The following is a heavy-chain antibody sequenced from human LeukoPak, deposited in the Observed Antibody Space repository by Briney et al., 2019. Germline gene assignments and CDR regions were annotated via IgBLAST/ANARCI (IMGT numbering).Heavy chain of an antibody. J-gene: IGHJ4*02. D-gene: IGHD5-24*01. CDR3: ARETEMANLDY. Sequence: GGSLRLSCAASGFTFSNAWMSWVRQAPGKGLEWVGRIKSKTDGGTTDYAAPVKGRFTISRDDSKNTLYLQMNSLRAEDTAVYYCARETEMANLDYWGQGTLVTVSS. CDR1: GFTFSNAW. V-gene: IGHV3-15*01. CDR2: IKSKTDGGTT.